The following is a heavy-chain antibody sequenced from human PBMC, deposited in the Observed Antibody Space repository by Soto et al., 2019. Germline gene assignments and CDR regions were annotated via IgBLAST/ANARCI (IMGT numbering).Heavy chain of an antibody. CDR2: INHSGST. V-gene: IGHV4-34*01. Sequence: PSETLSLTCAVYGGSFSGYYWSWIRQPPGKGLEWIGEINHSGSTNYNPSLKSRVTISVDTSKNRFFLKLSSVTAADTAVYYCARASRRTAGPNKIDPWGQGTLVTVSS. CDR1: GGSFSGYY. J-gene: IGHJ5*02. D-gene: IGHD6-13*01. CDR3: ARASRRTAGPNKIDP.